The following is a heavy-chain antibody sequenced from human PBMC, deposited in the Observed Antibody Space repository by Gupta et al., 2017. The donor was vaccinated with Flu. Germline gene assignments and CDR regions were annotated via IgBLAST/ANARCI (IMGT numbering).Heavy chain of an antibody. D-gene: IGHD4-17*01. CDR1: SYL. CDR3: ARRGGANNYGDDY. CDR2: IYPGDADT. J-gene: IGHJ4*02. V-gene: IGHV5-51*01. Sequence: SYLIAWVRQMPGKGLEWMWIIYPGDADTRYSPCFQGQVTSAVDMSINTAYLQWSSLMASDTAMYDWARRGGANNYGDDYWGQGTLVTVSS.